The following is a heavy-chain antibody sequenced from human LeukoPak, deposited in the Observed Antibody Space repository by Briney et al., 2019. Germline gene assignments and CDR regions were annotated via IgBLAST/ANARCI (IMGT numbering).Heavy chain of an antibody. CDR2: IYYTGSA. V-gene: IGHV4-59*12. Sequence: SETLSLTCTVSGGSISGYYWNWIRQSPGKGLEWIGYIYYTGSANYNPSLKDRAALSIDTSENQFSLRLSSVTAADTAVYYCARVGITMVRGLDYWGQGTLVTVSS. J-gene: IGHJ4*02. D-gene: IGHD3-10*01. CDR1: GGSISGYY. CDR3: ARVGITMVRGLDY.